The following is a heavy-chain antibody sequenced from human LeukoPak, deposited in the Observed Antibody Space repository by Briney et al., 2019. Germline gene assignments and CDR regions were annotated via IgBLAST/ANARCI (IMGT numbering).Heavy chain of an antibody. J-gene: IGHJ3*02. CDR2: ISGSSNYI. V-gene: IGHV3-21*04. CDR1: GFTFSSYN. Sequence: GGSLRLSCAASGFTFSSYNMNWVRQAPGKGLEWVSSISGSSNYIYYTDSVKGRFTISRDNAKNSLYLQMNSLRAEDTAVYYCARGIYPISAAFDIWGQGTMVTVSS. CDR3: ARGIYPISAAFDI. D-gene: IGHD3-16*02.